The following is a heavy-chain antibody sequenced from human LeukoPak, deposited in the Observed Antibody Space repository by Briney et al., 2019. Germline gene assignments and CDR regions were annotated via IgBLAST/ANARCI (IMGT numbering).Heavy chain of an antibody. V-gene: IGHV4-59*01. CDR2: IYYSGTT. Sequence: PSETLSLTCTVSAAISSYCWSWIRQPPGKGLEWIGYIYYSGTTNYNPSLKSRVTISVDTSKNQFSLKLSSVTAADTAVYYCARGVYIAAAQYGYWGQGTLVTVSS. CDR3: ARGVYIAAAQYGY. CDR1: AAISSYC. D-gene: IGHD6-13*01. J-gene: IGHJ4*02.